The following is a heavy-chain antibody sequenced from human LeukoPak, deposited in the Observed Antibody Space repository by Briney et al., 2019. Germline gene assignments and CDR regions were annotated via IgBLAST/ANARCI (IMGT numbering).Heavy chain of an antibody. D-gene: IGHD6-13*01. CDR1: GFTFSSYG. CDR2: RSYDGSNK. Sequence: PGRSLRLSCAASGFTFSSYGMHWVRQAPGKGLEWVAVRSYDGSNKYYADSVKGRFTISRDNSKNTLYLQMNSLRAEDTAVYYCAKGALAKEGSSWFDYWGQGTLVTVSS. CDR3: AKGALAKEGSSWFDY. V-gene: IGHV3-30*18. J-gene: IGHJ4*02.